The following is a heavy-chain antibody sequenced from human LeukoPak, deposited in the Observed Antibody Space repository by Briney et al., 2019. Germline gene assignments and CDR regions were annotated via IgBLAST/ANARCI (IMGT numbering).Heavy chain of an antibody. CDR2: IISIFGTA. J-gene: IGHJ6*02. D-gene: IGHD6-19*01. CDR1: GGTFSSYA. V-gene: IGHV1-69*13. CDR3: ARGRNSSGWYGYYYYYGMDV. Sequence: SVKVSCKSSGGTFSSYAISWVRQAPGQGLEWMGGIISIFGTANYAQKFQGRVTITADESTSTAYMELSSLRSEDTAVYYCARGRNSSGWYGYYYYYGMDVWGQGTTVTVSS.